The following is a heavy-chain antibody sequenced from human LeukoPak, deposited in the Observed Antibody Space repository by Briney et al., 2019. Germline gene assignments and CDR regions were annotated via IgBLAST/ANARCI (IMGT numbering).Heavy chain of an antibody. J-gene: IGHJ4*02. D-gene: IGHD5-18*01. CDR3: ARRRGHNFDY. CDR1: GGSISSSYYY. Sequence: PSETLSLTCTVSGGSISSSYYYWGWIRQPPGKGLEWIGSIYYSGSTYYDPSLKSRVTISVDTSKNQFSLKLSSVTAADTAVYYCARRRGHNFDYWGQGTLVTVSS. V-gene: IGHV4-39*01. CDR2: IYYSGST.